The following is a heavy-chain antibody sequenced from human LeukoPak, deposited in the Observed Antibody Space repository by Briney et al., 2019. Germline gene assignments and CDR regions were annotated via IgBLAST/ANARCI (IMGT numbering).Heavy chain of an antibody. V-gene: IGHV1-8*01. CDR3: ARGLSYYYDSSGYYSSDY. J-gene: IGHJ4*02. CDR2: MNPNGGNT. CDR1: GYTFTSYD. D-gene: IGHD3-22*01. Sequence: ASVKVSCKASGYTFTSYDINWVRQATGQGLEWMGWMNPNGGNTGHAQKFQGRVTMTRNTSISTAYMELSSLRSEDTAVYYCARGLSYYYDSSGYYSSDYWGQGTLVTVSS.